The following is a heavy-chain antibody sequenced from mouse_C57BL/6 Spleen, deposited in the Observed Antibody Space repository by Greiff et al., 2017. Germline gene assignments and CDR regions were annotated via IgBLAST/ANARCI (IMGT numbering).Heavy chain of an antibody. CDR2: IYPSDSET. CDR3: ARVRHSHY. Sequence: QVQLQQPGAELVRPGSSVKLSCKASGYTFTSYWMDWVKQRPGQGLEWIGNIYPSDSETHYNQKFKDKATLTVDKSSSTAYMQLSSLTSEDSAVYCCARVRHSHYWGQGTTLTVSS. V-gene: IGHV1-61*01. J-gene: IGHJ2*01. D-gene: IGHD3-1*01. CDR1: GYTFTSYW.